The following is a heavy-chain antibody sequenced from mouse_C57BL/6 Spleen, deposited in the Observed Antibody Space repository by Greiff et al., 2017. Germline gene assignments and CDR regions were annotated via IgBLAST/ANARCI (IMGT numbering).Heavy chain of an antibody. Sequence: QVQLQQSGAELVKPGASVKISCKASGYAFSSYWMNWVKQRPGKGLEWIGQIYPGDGDTNYNGKFKGKATLTADKSSSTAYMQLSSLTSEDSAVYFCARGDILRGSSWFAYWGQGTLVTVSA. CDR1: GYAFSSYW. CDR3: ARGDILRGSSWFAY. CDR2: IYPGDGDT. D-gene: IGHD1-1*01. V-gene: IGHV1-80*01. J-gene: IGHJ3*01.